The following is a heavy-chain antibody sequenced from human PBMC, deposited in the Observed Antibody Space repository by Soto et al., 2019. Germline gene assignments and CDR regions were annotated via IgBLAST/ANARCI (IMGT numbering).Heavy chain of an antibody. V-gene: IGHV3-23*01. CDR3: ANSIYFWTMVHAPDY. J-gene: IGHJ4*02. CDR2: ISGSGGST. Sequence: EVQLLESGGGLVQPGGSLRLSCAASGFTFSSYAMSWGRQAPGKGLEWVSAISGSGGSTYSADCVKGRFTISRDNYRIRVYQQMISLRAEDTAVYYGANSIYFWTMVHAPDYWGQGTLVTVSS. D-gene: IGHD3-10*01. CDR1: GFTFSSYA.